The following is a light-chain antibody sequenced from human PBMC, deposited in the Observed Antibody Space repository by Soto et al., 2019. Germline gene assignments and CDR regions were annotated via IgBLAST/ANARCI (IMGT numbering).Light chain of an antibody. CDR2: STN. CDR1: SGSVSTSSY. V-gene: IGLV8-61*01. J-gene: IGLJ3*02. Sequence: QTVVTQEPSFSVSPGGTVTLTCALTSGSVSTSSYPSWYQQTPGQSPRTLIYSTNTRSSGVPHRFSGSILGNKAALTITWAQADDESDYFCAVYMGSGLWVFGGGTKLTVL. CDR3: AVYMGSGLWV.